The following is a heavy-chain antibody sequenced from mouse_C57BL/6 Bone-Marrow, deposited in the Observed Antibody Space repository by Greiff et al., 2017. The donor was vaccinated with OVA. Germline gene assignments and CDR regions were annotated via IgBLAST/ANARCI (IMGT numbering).Heavy chain of an antibody. V-gene: IGHV7-3*01. CDR1: GFTFTDYY. D-gene: IGHD2-2*01. CDR3: ARYGYDRWYFDV. CDR2: IRNKANGYTT. Sequence: EVQGVESGGGLVQPGGSLSLSCAASGFTFTDYYMSWVRQPPGQALEWLGFIRNKANGYTTEYSASVKGRFTISRDNSQSILYLQMNALRAEDSATYYCARYGYDRWYFDVWGTGTTVTVSS. J-gene: IGHJ1*03.